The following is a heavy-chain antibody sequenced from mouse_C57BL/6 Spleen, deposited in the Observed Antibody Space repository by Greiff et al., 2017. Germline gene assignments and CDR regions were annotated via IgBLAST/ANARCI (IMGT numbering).Heavy chain of an antibody. D-gene: IGHD1-1*01. CDR1: GYAFSSYW. CDR3: AREDYYGREGAY. J-gene: IGHJ3*01. CDR2: IYPGDGDT. Sequence: QVQLQQSGAELVKPGASVKISCKASGYAFSSYWMNWVKQRPGKGLEGIGQIYPGDGDTNYNGKFKGKATLTADKSSSTAYMQLSSLTSEDSAVYFCAREDYYGREGAYWGQGTLVTVSA. V-gene: IGHV1-80*01.